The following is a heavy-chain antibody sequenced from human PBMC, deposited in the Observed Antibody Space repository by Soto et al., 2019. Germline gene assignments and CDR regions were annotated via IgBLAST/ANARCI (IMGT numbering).Heavy chain of an antibody. D-gene: IGHD3-22*01. CDR2: ISGSFGST. CDR3: AKGVKFYYDSAEGWFDP. CDR1: GFTFNNFA. J-gene: IGHJ5*02. V-gene: IGHV3-23*01. Sequence: PGVSLRLCCVASGFTFNNFAVNWVRQAPGKGLEWVSGISGSFGSTYYADPVKGRFTASRDNAKNTLYLQMNGLRVEDTAVYYCAKGVKFYYDSAEGWFDPWGQGTLVTVSS.